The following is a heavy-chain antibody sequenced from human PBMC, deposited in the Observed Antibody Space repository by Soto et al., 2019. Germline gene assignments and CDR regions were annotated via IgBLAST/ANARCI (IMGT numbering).Heavy chain of an antibody. CDR1: GYSISSGYY. Sequence: SETLSLTCAVSGYSISSGYYWGWIRQPPGKGLEWIGSINHSGSTNYNPSLKSRVTISVDTSKNQFSLKLSSVTAADTAVYYCARGRYDSSGYYLDYWGQGTLVTVSS. D-gene: IGHD3-22*01. J-gene: IGHJ4*02. CDR2: INHSGST. V-gene: IGHV4-38-2*01. CDR3: ARGRYDSSGYYLDY.